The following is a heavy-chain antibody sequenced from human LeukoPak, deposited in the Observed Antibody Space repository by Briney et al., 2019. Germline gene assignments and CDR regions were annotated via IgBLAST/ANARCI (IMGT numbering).Heavy chain of an antibody. CDR2: ISSSSSYT. CDR3: ATRGFTYGFHY. J-gene: IGHJ4*01. D-gene: IGHD5-18*01. V-gene: IGHV3-11*03. CDR1: GFIFNNFW. Sequence: GGSLRLSCAASGFIFNNFWMTWVGQAPGKGLEWVSYISSSSSYTNYADSVKGRFTISRDNAKNSLFLQMNSLRAEDTAVYYCATRGFTYGFHYWGHGTLVTVSS.